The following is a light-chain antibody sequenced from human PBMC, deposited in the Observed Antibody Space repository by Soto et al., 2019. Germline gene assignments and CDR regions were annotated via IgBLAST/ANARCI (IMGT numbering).Light chain of an antibody. J-gene: IGLJ2*01. Sequence: QSALTQPPSVSGSPGQSVTISFTGSSSDVGSYNRVSWYQQPPGTAPRLMIYEVSNRPSGVPDRFSGSKSGNTASLTISGLQAEDEADYYCSSYASSSVVFGGGTKVTVL. CDR2: EVS. V-gene: IGLV2-18*02. CDR1: SSDVGSYNR. CDR3: SSYASSSVV.